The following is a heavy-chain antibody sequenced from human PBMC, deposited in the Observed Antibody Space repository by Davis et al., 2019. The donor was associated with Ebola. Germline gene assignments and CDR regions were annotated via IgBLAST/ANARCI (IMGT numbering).Heavy chain of an antibody. Sequence: PGGSLRLSCKGSGYSFTSYWIGWVRQMPGKGLEWMGIIYPGDSDTSYSPSFQGQVTISADKSISTAYLQWSSLKASDTAMYYCARPQGMATITSFDYWGQGTLVTVSS. V-gene: IGHV5-51*01. J-gene: IGHJ4*02. D-gene: IGHD5-12*01. CDR2: IYPGDSDT. CDR1: GYSFTSYW. CDR3: ARPQGMATITSFDY.